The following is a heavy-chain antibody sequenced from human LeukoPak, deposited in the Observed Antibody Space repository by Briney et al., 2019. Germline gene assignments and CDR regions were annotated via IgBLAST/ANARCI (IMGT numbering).Heavy chain of an antibody. CDR1: GGSISSYY. CDR2: IYYSGST. D-gene: IGHD3-10*01. Sequence: PSETLSLTCTVSGGSISSYYWSWIRQPPGKGLEWIGYIYYSGSTYYNPSLKSRVTISVDTSRTQFSLKLSSVTAADTAVYYCARGVVRGGQYYYGMDVWGQGTTVTVSS. J-gene: IGHJ6*02. V-gene: IGHV4-59*08. CDR3: ARGVVRGGQYYYGMDV.